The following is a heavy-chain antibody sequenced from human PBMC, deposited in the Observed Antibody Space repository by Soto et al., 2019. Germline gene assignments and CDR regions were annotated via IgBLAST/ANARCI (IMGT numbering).Heavy chain of an antibody. J-gene: IGHJ4*02. CDR2: IYHSGST. CDR3: ARDLLPYFDY. Sequence: SETLSLTCAVSGGSISSSNWWSWVRQPPGKGLEWIGEIYHSGSTYYNPSLKSRVTISVDTSKNQFSLKLSSVTAADTAVYYCARDLLPYFDYWGQGTLVTVSS. V-gene: IGHV4-4*02. CDR1: GGSISSSNW. D-gene: IGHD5-18*01.